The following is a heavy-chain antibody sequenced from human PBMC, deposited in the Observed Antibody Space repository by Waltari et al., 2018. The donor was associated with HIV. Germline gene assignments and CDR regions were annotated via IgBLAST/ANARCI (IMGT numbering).Heavy chain of an antibody. CDR1: GGSISSSSYY. CDR3: ARGSDVVVPAARYYGMDV. Sequence: QLQLQESGPGLVKPSETLSLTCTVSGGSISSSSYYWGWIRQPPGKGLEWIGSIYYSGSTYYNPSLKSRVTTSVDTSKNQFSLKLSSVTAADTAVYYCARGSDVVVPAARYYGMDVWGQGTTVTVSS. CDR2: IYYSGST. D-gene: IGHD2-2*01. J-gene: IGHJ6*02. V-gene: IGHV4-39*07.